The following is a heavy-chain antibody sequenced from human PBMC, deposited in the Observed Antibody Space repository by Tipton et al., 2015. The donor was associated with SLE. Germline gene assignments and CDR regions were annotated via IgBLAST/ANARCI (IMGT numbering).Heavy chain of an antibody. J-gene: IGHJ6*02. CDR2: ISYSGST. CDR3: ARISVDTTMAQRVDYGMDV. Sequence: LRLSCTVSGGSISSYYWSWIRQPPGKGLEWIGYISYSGSTTYNPSLKSRVTMSVDTPKNQFSLKLTSVTAADTAVYYCARISVDTTMAQRVDYGMDVWGQGTTVIVSS. D-gene: IGHD5-18*01. V-gene: IGHV4-59*01. CDR1: GGSISSYY.